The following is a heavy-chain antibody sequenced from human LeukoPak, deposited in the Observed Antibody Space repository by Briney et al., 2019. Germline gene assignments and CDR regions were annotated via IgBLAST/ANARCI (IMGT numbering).Heavy chain of an antibody. CDR1: GGTFSSYA. D-gene: IGHD3-10*01. Sequence: SVKVSCKASGGTFSSYAISWVRQAPGQGLEWMGRIIPILGIANYAQKFQGRVTITADKSTSTAYMELSSLRSEDTAVYYCARETFRPLWFGEMYGMDVWGQGTTVTVSS. CDR2: IIPILGIA. J-gene: IGHJ6*02. V-gene: IGHV1-69*04. CDR3: ARETFRPLWFGEMYGMDV.